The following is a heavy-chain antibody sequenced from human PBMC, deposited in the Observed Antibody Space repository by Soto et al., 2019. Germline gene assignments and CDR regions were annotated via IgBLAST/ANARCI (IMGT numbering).Heavy chain of an antibody. J-gene: IGHJ6*02. CDR1: GGSISSYY. CDR2: IYYSGST. V-gene: IGHV4-59*08. CDR3: TRRRAQAEAGTFHYYYGMDV. Sequence: SETLSLTCTVSGGSISSYYWSWIRQPPGKGLEWIGYIYYSGSTNYNPSLKSRVTISVDTSKNQFSLKLSSVTAADTAVYYCTRRRAQAEAGTFHYYYGMDVGGQGTTVTVS. D-gene: IGHD6-13*01.